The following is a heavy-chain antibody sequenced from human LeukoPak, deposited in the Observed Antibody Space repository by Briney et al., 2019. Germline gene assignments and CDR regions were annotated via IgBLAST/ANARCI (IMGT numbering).Heavy chain of an antibody. CDR1: GGSISSYD. Sequence: PSETLSLTCTVSGGSISSYDWSWIRQPPGKGLEWIGNIYYSGSTNYNPSLKSRVTISVDTSKNQFSLKLSSVTAADTAVYYCARGDSSGGDSDYYFDYWGQGTLVTVSS. CDR2: IYYSGST. D-gene: IGHD6-19*01. V-gene: IGHV4-59*08. J-gene: IGHJ4*02. CDR3: ARGDSSGGDSDYYFDY.